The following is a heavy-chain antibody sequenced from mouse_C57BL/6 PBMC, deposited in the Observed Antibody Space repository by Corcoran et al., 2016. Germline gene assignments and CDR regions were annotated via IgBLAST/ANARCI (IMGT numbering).Heavy chain of an antibody. Sequence: EVQLQQSGPELVKPGASVKISCKASGYTFTDYYMNWVKQSHGKSLEWIGDINPNNGGTSYNQKFKGKATLTVDKSSSTAYMELRSLTSEDSAVYYCARRGLGYYYGSYFYWGQGTTLTVSS. CDR1: GYTFTDYY. D-gene: IGHD1-1*01. V-gene: IGHV1-26*01. J-gene: IGHJ2*01. CDR2: INPNNGGT. CDR3: ARRGLGYYYGSYFY.